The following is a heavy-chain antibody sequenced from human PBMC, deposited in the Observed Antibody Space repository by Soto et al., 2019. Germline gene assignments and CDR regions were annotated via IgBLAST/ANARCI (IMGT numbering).Heavy chain of an antibody. D-gene: IGHD3-9*01. J-gene: IGHJ4*02. CDR3: ARDSFQGLVLRWVLDY. CDR2: ISSSSSTI. V-gene: IGHV3-48*01. CDR1: GFTFSSYS. Sequence: EVQLVESGGGLVQPGGSLRLSCAASGFTFSSYSMNWVRQAPGKGLEWVSYISSSSSTIYYADSVKGRFTISRDNAKNSLYLHMISVRAEDTAVYYCARDSFQGLVLRWVLDYWGQGTLVTVSS.